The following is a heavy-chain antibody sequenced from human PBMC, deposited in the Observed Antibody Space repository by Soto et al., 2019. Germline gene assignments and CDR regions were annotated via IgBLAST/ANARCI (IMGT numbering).Heavy chain of an antibody. Sequence: QVQLVESGGGVVQPGRSLRLSCAASGFIFSRYGMHWVRQAPGKGLEWVAVTWYDGSNKYYADSVKGRFTISRDNSKNTVYLQMNRLRAEDTALYYCAREGGGKIVEYSSSTPFGYWGQGTLVTVSS. D-gene: IGHD6-6*01. CDR2: TWYDGSNK. CDR3: AREGGGKIVEYSSSTPFGY. CDR1: GFIFSRYG. J-gene: IGHJ4*02. V-gene: IGHV3-33*01.